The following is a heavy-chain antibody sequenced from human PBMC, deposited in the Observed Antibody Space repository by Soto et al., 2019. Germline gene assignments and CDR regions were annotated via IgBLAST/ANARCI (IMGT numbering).Heavy chain of an antibody. CDR1: GFTFSNFR. CDR3: ARMRDYSGYDHFDY. J-gene: IGHJ4*02. V-gene: IGHV3-21*01. D-gene: IGHD5-12*01. CDR2: IGTSSSYM. Sequence: GGSLRLSCAVSGFTFSNFRMSWVRQAPGKGLEWVSSIGTSSSYMYYADSVKGRFTISRDNAKNSLYLQMNSLRAEDTAVYYCARMRDYSGYDHFDYWGQGTLVTVSS.